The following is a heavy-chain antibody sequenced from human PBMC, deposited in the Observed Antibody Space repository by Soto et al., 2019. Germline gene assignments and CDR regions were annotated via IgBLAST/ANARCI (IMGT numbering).Heavy chain of an antibody. CDR3: AKGTSSEFLLSFDD. CDR1: GFTLSDHY. V-gene: IGHV3-23*01. Sequence: GGSLRLSCAGSGFTLSDHYIDWVRQAPGKGLEWVSVITGSGGHSYYADSVKGRFTISRDNSRNTLLLQMDSLRADDTAVYFCAKGTSSEFLLSFDDWGHGTLVTVSS. D-gene: IGHD3-10*01. J-gene: IGHJ4*01. CDR2: ITGSGGHS.